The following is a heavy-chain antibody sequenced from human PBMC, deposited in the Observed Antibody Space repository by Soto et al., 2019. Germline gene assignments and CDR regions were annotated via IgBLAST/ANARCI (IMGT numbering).Heavy chain of an antibody. D-gene: IGHD3-16*01. Sequence: ASVKVSCKGSGYTFVDYYMHWVRQAPGQGLEWMGWINPKSGGTKYAQKFQGRVAMTRDTSISTAYMELSGLKSDDTAVYYCANLQGGLTFDPWGQGTLVTVSS. CDR3: ANLQGGLTFDP. CDR2: INPKSGGT. V-gene: IGHV1-2*02. CDR1: GYTFVDYY. J-gene: IGHJ5*02.